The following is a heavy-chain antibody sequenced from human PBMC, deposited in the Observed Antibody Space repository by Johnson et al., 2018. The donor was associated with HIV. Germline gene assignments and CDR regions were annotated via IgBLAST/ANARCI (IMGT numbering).Heavy chain of an antibody. CDR3: ARGANSGSYFGAFDI. CDR1: GFTFSSYA. J-gene: IGHJ3*02. D-gene: IGHD1-26*01. Sequence: QEHLVESGGGVVQPGRSLRLSCAASGFTFSSYAMHWVRQAPGKGLEWVSAISGSGGSTYYADSVKGRFTISRDNSKNTLYLQMNSLRAEDTAVYYCARGANSGSYFGAFDIWGRGTMVTVSS. V-gene: IGHV3-64*04. CDR2: ISGSGGST.